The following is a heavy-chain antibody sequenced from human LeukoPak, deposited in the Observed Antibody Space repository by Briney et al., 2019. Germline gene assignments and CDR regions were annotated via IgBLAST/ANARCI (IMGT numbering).Heavy chain of an antibody. CDR2: IYYSGST. Sequence: SETLSLTCTVSGGSISSSSYYWGWIRQPPGKGLEWIGSIYYSGSTYYNPSLKSRVTISVDTSKNQFSLKLSSVTAADTAVYYCARNRAATSYDYVWGSYRYAQYFGYWGQGTLVTVSS. CDR3: ARNRAATSYDYVWGSYRYAQYFGY. D-gene: IGHD3-16*02. CDR1: GGSISSSSYY. V-gene: IGHV4-39*01. J-gene: IGHJ4*02.